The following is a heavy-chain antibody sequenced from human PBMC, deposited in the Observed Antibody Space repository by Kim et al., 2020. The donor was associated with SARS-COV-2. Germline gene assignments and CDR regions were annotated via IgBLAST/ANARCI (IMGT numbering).Heavy chain of an antibody. D-gene: IGHD4-17*01. CDR1: GFTFSNYG. J-gene: IGHJ4*02. CDR2: ISYDGSNK. V-gene: IGHV3-30*03. Sequence: GGSLRLSCAASGFTFSNYGMHWVRQAPGKGLEWVAVISYDGSNKYYADSVKGRFTISRDNSKNTLYLQMNSLRAEDTAVYYCTTEVLRPTVTTPIDYWGQGTLVTGSP. CDR3: TTEVLRPTVTTPIDY.